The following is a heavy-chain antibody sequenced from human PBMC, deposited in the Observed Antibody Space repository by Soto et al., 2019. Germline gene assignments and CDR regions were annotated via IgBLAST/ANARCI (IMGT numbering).Heavy chain of an antibody. D-gene: IGHD6-13*01. J-gene: IGHJ6*02. Sequence: AGGSLRLSCAASGFTFSSYWMHWVRQAPGKGLVWVSRINSDGSSTSYADSVKGRFTISRDNAKNTLYLQMNSLRAEDTAVYYCARVYGAAAGPRDYYYYGMDVWGQGTTVTVS. CDR3: ARVYGAAAGPRDYYYYGMDV. CDR1: GFTFSSYW. CDR2: INSDGSST. V-gene: IGHV3-74*01.